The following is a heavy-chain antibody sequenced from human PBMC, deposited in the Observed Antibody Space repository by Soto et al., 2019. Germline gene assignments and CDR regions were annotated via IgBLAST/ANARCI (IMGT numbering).Heavy chain of an antibody. Sequence: PGGSLRLSGAACGFTFSSYAMHWVRQAPGKGLEWVAVISYDGSNKYYADSVKGRFTISRENSKNTLYLQMNSLRAEDTAVYYCASGRDGYDGYFDYLGQGTLVTVSS. CDR1: GFTFSSYA. D-gene: IGHD5-12*01. V-gene: IGHV3-30-3*01. CDR3: ASGRDGYDGYFDY. CDR2: ISYDGSNK. J-gene: IGHJ4*02.